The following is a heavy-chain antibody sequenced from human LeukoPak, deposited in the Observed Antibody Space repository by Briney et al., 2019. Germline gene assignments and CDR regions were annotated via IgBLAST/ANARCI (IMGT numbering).Heavy chain of an antibody. D-gene: IGHD6-19*01. V-gene: IGHV4-34*01. CDR3: ATFTVAGSGGQEGWFDP. Sequence: PSETLSLTCAVYGGSFSGYYWSWIRQPQGKGLEWIGEINHSGGTNYNPSPKSRVTNSVEPSKNQFPRELGSVTAADPACYYLATFTVAGSGGQEGWFDPWGQGTLVTVSS. J-gene: IGHJ5*02. CDR1: GGSFSGYY. CDR2: INHSGGT.